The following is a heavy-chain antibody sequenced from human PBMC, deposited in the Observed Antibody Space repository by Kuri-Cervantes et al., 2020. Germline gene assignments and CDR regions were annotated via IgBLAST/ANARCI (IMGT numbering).Heavy chain of an antibody. CDR2: ISYDGSNK. CDR1: GFTFSSYG. J-gene: IGHJ4*02. CDR3: AKARQTSPFDY. Sequence: GESLKISCAASGFTFSSYGMHWVRQAPGKGLEWVAVISYDGSNKYYADSVRGRFTISRDNSKNTLYLQMNSLRAEDTAVYYCAKARQTSPFDYWGQGTLVTVSS. V-gene: IGHV3-30*18.